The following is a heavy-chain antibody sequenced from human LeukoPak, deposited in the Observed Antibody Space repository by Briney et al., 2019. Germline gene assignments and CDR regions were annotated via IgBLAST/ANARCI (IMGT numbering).Heavy chain of an antibody. CDR2: INPNSGGT. V-gene: IGHV1-2*02. CDR3: ARAPYCSGGSCSRPVDY. D-gene: IGHD2-15*01. Sequence: GASVKVSCKASGYTFTGYYMHWVRQAPGQGLEWMGWINPNSGGTNYAQKLQGRVTMTTDTSTSTAYMELRSLRSDDTAVYYCARAPYCSGGSCSRPVDYWGQGTLVTVSS. J-gene: IGHJ4*02. CDR1: GYTFTGYY.